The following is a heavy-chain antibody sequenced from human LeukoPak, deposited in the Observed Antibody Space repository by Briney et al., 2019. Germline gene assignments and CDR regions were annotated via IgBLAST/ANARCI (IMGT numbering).Heavy chain of an antibody. V-gene: IGHV3-11*04. CDR1: GFTFSDYY. J-gene: IGHJ3*02. CDR3: AKPYRSLNDAFDI. D-gene: IGHD6-13*01. CDR2: ISSSGSTI. Sequence: GGSLRLSCAASGFTFSDYYMSWIRQAPGKGLEWVSYISSSGSTIYYADSVKGRFTISRDNAKNSLYLQMNSLRAEDTAVYYCAKPYRSLNDAFDIWGQGTMVTVSS.